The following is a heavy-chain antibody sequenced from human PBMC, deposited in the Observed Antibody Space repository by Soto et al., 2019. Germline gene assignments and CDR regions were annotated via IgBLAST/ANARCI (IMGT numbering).Heavy chain of an antibody. Sequence: GGSLRLSCAASGFTFSSYWMSWVRQAPGKGLEWVANIKQDGSEKYYVDSVKGRFTISRDNAKNSLYLQMNSLRAEDTAVYYCARWVFSSGWYSYFDYWGQGTLVTVSS. CDR3: ARWVFSSGWYSYFDY. V-gene: IGHV3-7*01. CDR2: IKQDGSEK. D-gene: IGHD6-19*01. J-gene: IGHJ4*02. CDR1: GFTFSSYW.